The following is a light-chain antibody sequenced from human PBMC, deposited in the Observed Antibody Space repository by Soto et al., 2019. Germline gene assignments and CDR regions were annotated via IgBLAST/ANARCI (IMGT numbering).Light chain of an antibody. CDR2: GAS. CDR1: QSVTNSF. J-gene: IGKJ1*01. V-gene: IGKV3-20*01. Sequence: EIVLAQSPGTLSLSPGERATLSCRASQSVTNSFLAWYQQKPGQAPRLLIYGASRRATGIPDRFTGSGSGTDFPLTISRLEPEDFAVYYCQQYVSSPWAFGQWTKVEI. CDR3: QQYVSSPWA.